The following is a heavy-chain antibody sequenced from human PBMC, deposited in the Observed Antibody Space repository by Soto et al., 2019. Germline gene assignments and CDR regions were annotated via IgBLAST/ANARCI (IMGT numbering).Heavy chain of an antibody. CDR2: ISVNYGDT. D-gene: IGHD6-19*01. Sequence: ASVKVSCKASGYSFTTKGITWVRQAPGQGLEWMGWISVNYGDTKYAQKFQGRVTMTADTSTNTAYMELRSLTSDDTAVYYCAKSSGEVAGYYLDYWGQGTLVTVSS. CDR1: GYSFTTKG. CDR3: AKSSGEVAGYYLDY. J-gene: IGHJ4*02. V-gene: IGHV1-18*01.